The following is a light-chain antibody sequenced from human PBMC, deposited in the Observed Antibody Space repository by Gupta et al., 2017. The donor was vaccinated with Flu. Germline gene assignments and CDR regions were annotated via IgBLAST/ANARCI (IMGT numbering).Light chain of an antibody. CDR2: EVT. J-gene: IGLJ2*01. V-gene: IGLV2-14*01. CDR3: CSYTNTNIVVV. Sequence: QSALTQPASVSGSPGRSIATSCTGTSSDVGGYDYVYWYQQHPGKAPDLIIFEVTRRPSGIANRFSGSKSGNTASLTISGLQAEDEAYYYCCSYTNTNIVVVFGGGTKLTVL. CDR1: SSDVGGYDY.